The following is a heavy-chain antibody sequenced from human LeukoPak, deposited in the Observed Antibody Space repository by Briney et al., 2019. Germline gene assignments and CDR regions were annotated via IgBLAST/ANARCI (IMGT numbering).Heavy chain of an antibody. V-gene: IGHV3-53*01. CDR3: ARRAGAYSHPYDY. CDR2: IYSDNT. CDR1: GFTFSSYG. Sequence: GGSLRLSCAASGFTFSSYGMSWVRQTPGKGLEWVSFIYSDNTHYSDSVKGRFTISRDNSKNTLYLQMNSLRAEDTAVYYRARRAGAYSHPYDYWGQGTLVTVSS. D-gene: IGHD4/OR15-4a*01. J-gene: IGHJ4*02.